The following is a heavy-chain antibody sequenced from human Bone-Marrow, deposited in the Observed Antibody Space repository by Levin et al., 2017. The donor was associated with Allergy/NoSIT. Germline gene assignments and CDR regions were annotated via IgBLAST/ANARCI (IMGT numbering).Heavy chain of an antibody. CDR2: LFSSGTT. D-gene: IGHD6-6*01. Sequence: LSLTCAASGFSVSDTFMTWVCQAPGKGLEWVSVLFSSGTTFYADSVMGRFTMSSDSSKNTVDLQMNDLTAGDTAVYYCAGGDSSTWPFDFWGQGALVTVS. J-gene: IGHJ4*02. CDR3: AGGDSSTWPFDF. V-gene: IGHV3-66*01. CDR1: GFSVSDTF.